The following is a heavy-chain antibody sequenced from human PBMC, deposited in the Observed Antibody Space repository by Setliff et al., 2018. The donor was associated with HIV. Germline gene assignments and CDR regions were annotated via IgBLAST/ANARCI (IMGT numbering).Heavy chain of an antibody. CDR2: INDSGTT. CDR3: ARGGGSRAATSSYYYMDV. J-gene: IGHJ6*03. Sequence: SETLSLTCAVYDGSLSSYYWSWIRQSTGKGLEWIGEINDSGTTNYNPSLESRVTMLIDMSKNQLSLKLSSVTAADTAVYYCARGGGSRAATSSYYYMDVWGKGTTVTVSS. V-gene: IGHV4-34*01. CDR1: DGSLSSYY. D-gene: IGHD2-15*01.